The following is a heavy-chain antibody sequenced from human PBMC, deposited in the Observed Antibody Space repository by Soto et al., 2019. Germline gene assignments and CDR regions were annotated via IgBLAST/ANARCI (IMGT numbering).Heavy chain of an antibody. D-gene: IGHD3-3*01. CDR2: IIPDSGAT. J-gene: IGHJ5*02. CDR1: GYTFTAYY. CDR3: ARGDRISRFGVRNWLDP. V-gene: IGHV1-2*02. Sequence: QVKLLQSGTEVKKPGASVKVSCKASGYTFTAYYLHWVRQATGQGREWMGWIIPDSGATKYTQKFQGRVTMTSEASINTAFLEVSRLRFDDTAVYFCARGDRISRFGVRNWLDPWGQGTLVTVSS.